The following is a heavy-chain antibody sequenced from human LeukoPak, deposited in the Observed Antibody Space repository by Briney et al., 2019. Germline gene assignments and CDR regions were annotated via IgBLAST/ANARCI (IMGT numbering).Heavy chain of an antibody. CDR1: GYTFTSYG. J-gene: IGHJ6*02. CDR3: AREVIVLIGQYGMDV. Sequence: ASVKVSCKASGYTFTSYGISWVRQAPGQGLEWMGWISAYKGNTNYAQKLQGRVTMTTQTSKSTAYMELRSLRSDDTAVYYCAREVIVLIGQYGMDVWGQGTTVTVSS. V-gene: IGHV1-18*01. CDR2: ISAYKGNT. D-gene: IGHD2-8*01.